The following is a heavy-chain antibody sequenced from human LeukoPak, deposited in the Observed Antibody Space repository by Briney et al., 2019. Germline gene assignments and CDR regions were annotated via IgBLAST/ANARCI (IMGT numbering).Heavy chain of an antibody. V-gene: IGHV1-69*13. Sequence: GASVKVSCKASGGTFSSYAISWVRQAPGQGLEWMGGIIPIFGTANYAQKFQGRVTITADESTSTAYMELSSLRSEDTAVYYCAREFRDGTHEGWFDPWGQGTLVTVSS. CDR3: AREFRDGTHEGWFDP. D-gene: IGHD1-7*01. J-gene: IGHJ5*02. CDR2: IIPIFGTA. CDR1: GGTFSSYA.